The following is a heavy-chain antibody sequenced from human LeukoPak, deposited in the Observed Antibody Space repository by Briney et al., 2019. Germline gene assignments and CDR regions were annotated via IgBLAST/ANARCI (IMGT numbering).Heavy chain of an antibody. D-gene: IGHD5-24*01. CDR2: ISSSMSTK. CDR1: GFTFSSYR. J-gene: IGHJ1*01. CDR3: VGDGRDVYNRYFHR. V-gene: IGHV3-48*02. Sequence: WGSLRLSCAASGFTFSSYRMNWVRQAPGKGLEWVSFISSSMSTKYYADSVKGRFTISRDNAKNSLYLQMNSLRDEDTAVYYCVGDGRDVYNRYFHRWGHRTLVTVSS.